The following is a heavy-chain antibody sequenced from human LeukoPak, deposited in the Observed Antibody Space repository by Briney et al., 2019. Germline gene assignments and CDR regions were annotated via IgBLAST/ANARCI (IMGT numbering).Heavy chain of an antibody. V-gene: IGHV4-4*07. Sequence: AETLSLTCTVSGGSISSYYWSWIRQPAGKGLEWIGRIYTSGSTNYNPSLKSRVTMSVDTSKNQFSLKLSSVTAADTAVYYCARDLGLTVYGSGSYSRFDPWGQGTLVTVSS. CDR1: GGSISSYY. J-gene: IGHJ5*02. CDR3: ARDLGLTVYGSGSYSRFDP. CDR2: IYTSGST. D-gene: IGHD3-10*01.